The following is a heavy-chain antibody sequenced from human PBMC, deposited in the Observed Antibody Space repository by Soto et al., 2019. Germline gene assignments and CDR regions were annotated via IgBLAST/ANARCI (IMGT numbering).Heavy chain of an antibody. Sequence: GGSLRLSCAASGITFSSYAMSWVRQAPGKGLEWVSTVSGSGGNTYYADSVKGRFTISRDNIENTLYLQMISLRAEDMAIYYCAKGPHSSGWHYFDYWGQGTLVTVSS. V-gene: IGHV3-23*01. CDR1: GITFSSYA. D-gene: IGHD6-19*01. J-gene: IGHJ4*02. CDR2: VSGSGGNT. CDR3: AKGPHSSGWHYFDY.